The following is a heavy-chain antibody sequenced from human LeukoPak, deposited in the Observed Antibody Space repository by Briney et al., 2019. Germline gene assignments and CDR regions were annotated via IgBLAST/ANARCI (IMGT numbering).Heavy chain of an antibody. D-gene: IGHD3-3*01. CDR2: IYYSGST. Sequence: ASETLSLTCTVSGGSISSSSYYWGWIRQPLGKGLEWIGSIYYSGSTYYNPSLKSRVTISVDTSKNQFSLKLSSVTAADTAVYYCARRVRSGKKQYWYFDLWGRGTLVTVSS. CDR1: GGSISSSSYY. CDR3: ARRVRSGKKQYWYFDL. V-gene: IGHV4-39*07. J-gene: IGHJ2*01.